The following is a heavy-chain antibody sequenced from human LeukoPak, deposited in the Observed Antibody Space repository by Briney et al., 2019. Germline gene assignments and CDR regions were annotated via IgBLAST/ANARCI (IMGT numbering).Heavy chain of an antibody. CDR1: GFTFSNYG. CDR3: ARDSAVEALWLYYDAHGGAFDF. J-gene: IGHJ3*01. V-gene: IGHV3-33*01. CDR2: MWYDGGNSRK. D-gene: IGHD3-22*01. Sequence: GGSLRLSCAATGFTFSNYGIHWVRQAPGKGLEWVAVMWYDGGNSRKQYADFVRGRFTVSRDSSKNTPYLHMDSLRAEDTAVYFCARDSAVEALWLYYDAHGGAFDFWGQGTMVIVSS.